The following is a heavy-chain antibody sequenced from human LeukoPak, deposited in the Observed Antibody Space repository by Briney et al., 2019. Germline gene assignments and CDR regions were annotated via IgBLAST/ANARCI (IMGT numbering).Heavy chain of an antibody. Sequence: GGSLRLSCAASGFTFSSYAMSWVRQAPGEGLEWVSAISGSGGSTYYADSVKGRFTISRDNSKNTLYLQMNSLRAEDTAVYYCAKTPLTMVRGAIDYWGQGTLVTVSS. CDR2: ISGSGGST. CDR3: AKTPLTMVRGAIDY. J-gene: IGHJ4*02. D-gene: IGHD3-10*01. CDR1: GFTFSSYA. V-gene: IGHV3-23*01.